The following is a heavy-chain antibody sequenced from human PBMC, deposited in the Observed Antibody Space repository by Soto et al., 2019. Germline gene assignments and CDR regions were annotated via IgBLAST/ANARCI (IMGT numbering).Heavy chain of an antibody. J-gene: IGHJ4*02. CDR1: SGSISSRNW. D-gene: IGHD6-19*01. CDR3: ARDPGDGSGWSD. CDR2: IYHSGST. Sequence: QVQLQESGPGLAKPSGTLSLTCVVSSGSISSRNWWSWVRQPPGKGLEWIGEIYHSGSTNYNPSLKSRVTISVDKSKNQFSLKLSSVTAADTAVYYCARDPGDGSGWSDWGQGTLVTVSS. V-gene: IGHV4-4*02.